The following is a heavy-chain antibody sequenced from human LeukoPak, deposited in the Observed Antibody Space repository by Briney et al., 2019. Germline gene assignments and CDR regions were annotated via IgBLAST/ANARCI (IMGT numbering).Heavy chain of an antibody. Sequence: GASVKVSCKASGGTFSSYAISWVRQAPGEGLEWMGWISAYNGNTNYAQKLQGRVTMTTDTSTSTAYMELRSLRSDDTAVYYCARWITRGAFDIWGQGTMVTVSS. V-gene: IGHV1-18*01. CDR2: ISAYNGNT. J-gene: IGHJ3*02. D-gene: IGHD3-16*01. CDR3: ARWITRGAFDI. CDR1: GGTFSSYA.